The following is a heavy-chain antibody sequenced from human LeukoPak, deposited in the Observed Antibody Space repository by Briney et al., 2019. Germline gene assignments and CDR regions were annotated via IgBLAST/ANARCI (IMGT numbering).Heavy chain of an antibody. CDR2: IYYSGST. D-gene: IGHD5-18*01. J-gene: IGHJ6*03. CDR1: GGSISSYY. Sequence: SETLSLTCTVSGGSISSYYWSWIRHPPGKGLEWIGYIYYSGSTNYNPSLKSRVTISVDTSENQFSLKLSSVTAADTAVYYCARLGYSYGSYYYYMDVWGKGTTVTASS. V-gene: IGHV4-59*08. CDR3: ARLGYSYGSYYYYMDV.